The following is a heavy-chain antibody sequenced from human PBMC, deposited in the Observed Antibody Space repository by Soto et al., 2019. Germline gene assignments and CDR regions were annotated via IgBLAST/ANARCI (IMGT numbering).Heavy chain of an antibody. CDR2: ISYDGSNK. V-gene: IGHV3-30*18. CDR1: GFTFSSYG. J-gene: IGHJ4*02. Sequence: PGGSLRLSCAASGFTFSSYGMHWVRQAPGKGLEWVAVISYDGSNKYYADTVKGRFTISRDNSKNTLYLQMNSLRAEDTAVYYCAKVSTTTPVLRYFDWLDYWGQGTLVTVSS. D-gene: IGHD3-9*01. CDR3: AKVSTTTPVLRYFDWLDY.